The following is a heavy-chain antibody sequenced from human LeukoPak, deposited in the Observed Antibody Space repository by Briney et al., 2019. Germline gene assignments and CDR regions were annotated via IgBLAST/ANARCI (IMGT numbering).Heavy chain of an antibody. CDR1: KFTFSHYG. V-gene: IGHV3-33*06. D-gene: IGHD4-11*01. CDR3: AKDAQRGFDYSNSLEY. CDR2: IWSDGSNQ. Sequence: GGSLRLSCAAAKFTFSHYGMHWVRQAPGKGLERVAVIWSDGSNQYHADSVKGRFTISRDNSKNTVYLQMNSLRVEDTGVYYCAKDAQRGFDYSNSLEYWGQGILVTVSS. J-gene: IGHJ4*02.